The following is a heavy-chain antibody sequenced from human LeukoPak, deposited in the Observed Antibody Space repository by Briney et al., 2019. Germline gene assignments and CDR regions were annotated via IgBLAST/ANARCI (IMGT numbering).Heavy chain of an antibody. CDR3: ASYYDFWSSYYKGMDV. D-gene: IGHD3-3*01. CDR1: GFTFSSYS. CDR2: ISSSSSYI. J-gene: IGHJ6*02. Sequence: GGSLRLSCAASGFTFSSYSMNWVRQAPGKGLEWVSSISSSSSYIYYADSVKGRFTISRDNAKNSLYLQMNSLRAEDTAVYYCASYYDFWSSYYKGMDVWGQGTTVTVSS. V-gene: IGHV3-21*01.